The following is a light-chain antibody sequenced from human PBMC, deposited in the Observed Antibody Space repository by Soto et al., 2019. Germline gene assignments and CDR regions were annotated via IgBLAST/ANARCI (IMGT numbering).Light chain of an antibody. CDR2: GVT. J-gene: IGLJ1*01. Sequence: QSVLTQPASVSVSPGQSITVSCTGTSSDVGGYYSVSWYRQHPGKAPKLIIYGVTNRPSGVSDRFSASKSGNTASLTISGLQAEDEADYFCTSYSSSDIFYVFGSGTKVTVL. CDR3: TSYSSSDIFYV. V-gene: IGLV2-14*01. CDR1: SSDVGGYYS.